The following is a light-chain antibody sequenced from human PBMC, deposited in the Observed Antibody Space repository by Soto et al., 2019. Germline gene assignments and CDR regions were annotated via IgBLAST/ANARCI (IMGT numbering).Light chain of an antibody. J-gene: IGKJ4*01. CDR3: QQYSRHSRLT. CDR2: DAS. V-gene: IGKV1-5*01. Sequence: DIQMTQSPSTLSASVGDRVTITCRASQSISFWLAWYQQKPGKAPKLLIHDASSLESGVPSRVSGGRYGTQFTLTISSLPSVDFAGDYCQQYSRHSRLTFVTRPEVAV. CDR1: QSISFW.